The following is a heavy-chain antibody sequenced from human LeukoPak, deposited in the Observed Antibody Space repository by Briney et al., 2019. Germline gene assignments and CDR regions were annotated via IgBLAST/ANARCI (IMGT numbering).Heavy chain of an antibody. CDR3: ARMGGYCSGGSCYLSRRTYYYYYMDV. J-gene: IGHJ6*03. V-gene: IGHV4-34*01. CDR2: INHSGST. D-gene: IGHD2-15*01. CDR1: GFTFSSYA. Sequence: GSLRLSCAASGFTFSSYAMHWVRQPPGKGLEWIGEINHSGSTNYNPSLKSRVTISVDTSKNQFSLKLSSVTAADTAVYYCARMGGYCSGGSCYLSRRTYYYYYMDVWGKGTTVTISS.